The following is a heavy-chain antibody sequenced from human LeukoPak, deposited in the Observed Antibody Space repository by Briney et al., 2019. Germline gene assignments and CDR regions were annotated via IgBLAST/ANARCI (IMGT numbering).Heavy chain of an antibody. V-gene: IGHV3-21*01. CDR2: ISSSSSYI. CDR3: ARFIYDFWSGYPPYFDY. CDR1: GFTFSSYS. D-gene: IGHD3-3*01. Sequence: GGSLRLSCAASGFTFSSYSMNWVRQAPGKGLEWVSSISSSSSYIYYADSVKGRFTISRDNAKNSLYLQMNSLRAEDTAVYYCARFIYDFWSGYPPYFDYWGQGNLVTVSS. J-gene: IGHJ4*02.